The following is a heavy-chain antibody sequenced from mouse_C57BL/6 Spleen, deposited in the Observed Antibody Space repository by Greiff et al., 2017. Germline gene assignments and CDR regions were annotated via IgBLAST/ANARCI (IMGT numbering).Heavy chain of an antibody. V-gene: IGHV1-80*01. J-gene: IGHJ4*01. CDR3: ARTGTRAMDY. CDR1: GYAFSSYW. Sequence: VKLMESGAELVKPGASVKISCKASGYAFSSYWMNWVKQRPGKGLEWIGQIYPGDGDTNYNGKFKGKATLTADKSSSTAYMQLSSLTSEDSAVYFCARTGTRAMDYWGQGTSVTVSS. D-gene: IGHD4-1*01. CDR2: IYPGDGDT.